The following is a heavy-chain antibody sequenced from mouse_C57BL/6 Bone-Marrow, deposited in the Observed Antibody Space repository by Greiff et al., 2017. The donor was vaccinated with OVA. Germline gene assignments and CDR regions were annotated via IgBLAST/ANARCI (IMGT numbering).Heavy chain of an antibody. V-gene: IGHV1-64*01. CDR2: IHPNSGST. D-gene: IGHD1-1*01. Sequence: QVQLKQPGAELVKPGASVKLSCKASGYTFTSYWMHWVKQRPGQGLEWIGMIHPNSGSTNYNEKFKSKATLTVDKSSSTAYMQLSSLTSEDSAVYYCARRGGSSPFFDYWGQGTTLTVSS. CDR3: ARRGGSSPFFDY. J-gene: IGHJ2*01. CDR1: GYTFTSYW.